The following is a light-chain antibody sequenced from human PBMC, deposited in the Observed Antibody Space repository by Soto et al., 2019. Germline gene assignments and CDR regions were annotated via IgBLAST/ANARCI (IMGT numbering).Light chain of an antibody. Sequence: EIVMTQSPATLSVSPGERATLSCRASQSISSNVAWYQQKPGQAPRLLIYGASTRATGIPARFSGSGSGADFTLTISSLQSEDFAVYYCQQYNNWLYTFGQGTKLEIK. J-gene: IGKJ2*01. CDR1: QSISSN. V-gene: IGKV3-15*01. CDR3: QQYNNWLYT. CDR2: GAS.